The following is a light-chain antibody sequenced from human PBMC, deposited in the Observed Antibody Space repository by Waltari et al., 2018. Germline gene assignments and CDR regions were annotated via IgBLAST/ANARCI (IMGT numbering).Light chain of an antibody. Sequence: EVVLTQSPGTLSSSPGERATLSCRASQSVSKYLAWYQQRPGQAPRLLIYAASTRATGIPDRFSGSGSGTDFSLTISRLEPEDFAVYYCQSHERLPATFGQGTKVEIK. CDR2: AAS. CDR1: QSVSKY. V-gene: IGKV3-20*01. J-gene: IGKJ1*01. CDR3: QSHERLPAT.